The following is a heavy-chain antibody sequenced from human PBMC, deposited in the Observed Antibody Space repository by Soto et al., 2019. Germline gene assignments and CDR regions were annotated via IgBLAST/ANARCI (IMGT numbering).Heavy chain of an antibody. CDR1: GYTFTIYG. Sequence: GASVKVSCKGSGYTFTIYGISWVRQAPGQGLEWMGWISAYNGNTNYAQKLQGRVTMTTDTSTSTAYMELRSLRSDDTAVYYCARPGRGYCSSTSCYNTYYFDYWG. CDR2: ISAYNGNT. V-gene: IGHV1-18*01. CDR3: ARPGRGYCSSTSCYNTYYFDY. J-gene: IGHJ4*01. D-gene: IGHD2-2*01.